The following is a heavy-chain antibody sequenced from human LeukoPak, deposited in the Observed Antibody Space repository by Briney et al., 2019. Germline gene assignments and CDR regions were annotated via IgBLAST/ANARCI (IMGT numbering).Heavy chain of an antibody. CDR2: ISSTGNTI. Sequence: PGGSLRLSCAASGFSLSGYEMIWVRQARGKGPEWLSFISSTGNTIHYAESVKGRFTISRDNAKNSVSLQMSSLSAEDTAVYYCARDRVMVRGMYYYYMDVWGKGTTVTVSS. J-gene: IGHJ6*03. V-gene: IGHV3-48*03. CDR1: GFSLSGYE. CDR3: ARDRVMVRGMYYYYMDV. D-gene: IGHD3-10*01.